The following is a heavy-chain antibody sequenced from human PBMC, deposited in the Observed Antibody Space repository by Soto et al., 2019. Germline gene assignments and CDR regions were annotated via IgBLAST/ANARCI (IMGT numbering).Heavy chain of an antibody. V-gene: IGHV1-8*01. D-gene: IGHD5-18*01. CDR2: MNPNSGNT. CDR3: ARSRGYTYDHEGMDV. J-gene: IGHJ6*02. CDR1: GYIFTSYD. Sequence: ASVKVSCKASGYIFTSYDIIWVRQATGQGLEWMGWMNPNSGNTASAQKFQGRVTFSRSTTINTAYVELRSLRPEGTAVYYCARSRGYTYDHEGMDVWGQGTTVTVSS.